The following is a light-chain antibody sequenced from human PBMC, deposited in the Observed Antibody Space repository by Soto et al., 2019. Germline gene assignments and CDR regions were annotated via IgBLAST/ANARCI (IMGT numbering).Light chain of an antibody. Sequence: EIVLTQSPATLSLTPGERATLSCRASQSLSSYLAWYQQKPGQAPRLLIYDASNRATGIPARFSGSGSGTDFTTPISSLEPEDFAVYYCQQRSNWSPYTFGQGTKLEIK. V-gene: IGKV3-11*01. CDR1: QSLSSY. CDR3: QQRSNWSPYT. J-gene: IGKJ2*01. CDR2: DAS.